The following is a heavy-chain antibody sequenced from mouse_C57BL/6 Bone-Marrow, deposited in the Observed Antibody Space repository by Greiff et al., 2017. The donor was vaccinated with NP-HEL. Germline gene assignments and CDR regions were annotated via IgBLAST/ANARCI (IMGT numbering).Heavy chain of an antibody. CDR2: IYPRDGST. J-gene: IGHJ3*01. CDR1: VYTFPHYS. V-gene: IGHV1-78*01. D-gene: IGHD1-1*01. CDR3: ARSLLLRPGFAY. Sequence: VHLLPSVPALVHPGASVQLSCKVSVYTFPHYSIHWLKPRPVQGLEWIGYIYPRDGSTKYNEKFKGKATLTADKSSSTAYMQLNSLTSEDSAVYFCARSLLLRPGFAYWGQGTLVTVSA.